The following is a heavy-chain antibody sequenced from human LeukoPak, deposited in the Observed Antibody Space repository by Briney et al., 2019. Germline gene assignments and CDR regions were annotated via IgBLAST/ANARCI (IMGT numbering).Heavy chain of an antibody. CDR1: GFTFSNYW. Sequence: PGGSPRLSCAASGFTFSNYWMSWVRQAPGKGLEWVANIKPDGSEKYCVDSVKGRFTISRDNAKNSLFLQMNSLRAEDTAVYYCARGATTGRGLWFVPWGQGILVTVSS. CDR3: ARGATTGRGLWFVP. CDR2: IKPDGSEK. D-gene: IGHD1-1*01. V-gene: IGHV3-7*01. J-gene: IGHJ5*02.